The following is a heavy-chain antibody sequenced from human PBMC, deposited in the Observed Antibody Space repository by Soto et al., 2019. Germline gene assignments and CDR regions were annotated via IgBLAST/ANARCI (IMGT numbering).Heavy chain of an antibody. J-gene: IGHJ2*01. CDR1: GFTFSSYD. CDR3: ARDHTTHCSSTSCPNWYFDL. D-gene: IGHD2-2*01. CDR2: IGTAGDI. Sequence: EVQLVESGGGLVQPGGSLRLSCAASGFTFSSYDMHWVRQATGKGLEWVSAIGTAGDIYYPGSVKGRFTISRENAKNSLYLQMNSLRAGDTAVYYCARDHTTHCSSTSCPNWYFDLWGRGTLVTVSS. V-gene: IGHV3-13*01.